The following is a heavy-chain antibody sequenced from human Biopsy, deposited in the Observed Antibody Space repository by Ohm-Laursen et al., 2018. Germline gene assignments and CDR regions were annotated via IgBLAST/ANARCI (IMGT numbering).Heavy chain of an antibody. Sequence: TLSLTCAVYGGSFNGYFWSWIRQPPGKGLEWIGDITQSGSTNYNPSLKSRVTISVDTSRNQFSLKLSSVTAADTAVYYCAGRPWPNAFDIWGQGTMVTVSS. CDR2: ITQSGST. V-gene: IGHV4-34*01. J-gene: IGHJ3*02. CDR1: GGSFNGYF. D-gene: IGHD5-12*01. CDR3: AGRPWPNAFDI.